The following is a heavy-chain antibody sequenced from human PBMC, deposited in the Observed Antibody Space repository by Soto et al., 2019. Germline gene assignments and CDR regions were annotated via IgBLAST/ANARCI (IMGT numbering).Heavy chain of an antibody. CDR2: IWSYGSNQ. D-gene: IGHD3-10*01. Sequence: GGSLRLSCAASGFTFSSYAMSWVRQASGQGLEWVGVIWSYGSNQRYAESVKGRFTISRDNSKNTLYLQMNSLRAEDTAVYYCARERTFGENNHNYMDVWGTGITGTVSS. J-gene: IGHJ6*03. V-gene: IGHV3-33*08. CDR1: GFTFSSYA. CDR3: ARERTFGENNHNYMDV.